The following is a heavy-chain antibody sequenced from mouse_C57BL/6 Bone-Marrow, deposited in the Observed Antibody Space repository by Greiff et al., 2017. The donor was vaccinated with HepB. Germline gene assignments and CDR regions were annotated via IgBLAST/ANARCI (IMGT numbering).Heavy chain of an antibody. CDR1: GFTFSSYG. D-gene: IGHD1-1*01. Sequence: EVKLMESGGDLVKPGGSLKLSCAASGFTFSSYGMSWVRQTPDKRLEWVATISSGGSYTYYPDSVKGRFTISRDNAKNTLYLQMSSLKSEDTAMYYGARPITTVVAKDFAYWGQGTLVTVSA. V-gene: IGHV5-6*01. CDR2: ISSGGSYT. J-gene: IGHJ3*01. CDR3: ARPITTVVAKDFAY.